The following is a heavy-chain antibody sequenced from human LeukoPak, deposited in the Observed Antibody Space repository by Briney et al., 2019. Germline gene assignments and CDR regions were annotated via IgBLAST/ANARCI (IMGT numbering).Heavy chain of an antibody. CDR3: ARASGGGWSS. CDR2: INNDGGDT. D-gene: IGHD6-19*01. CDR1: GLIFNNSV. J-gene: IGHJ5*01. Sequence: GGSLRLSCAASGLIFNNSVMYWVRQAPGKGLEYVSAINNDGGDTFYANSVKGRFTISRDNSKNTLYLQMGSLRTEDVAVYYCARASGGGWSSWGHGTLVTVSS. V-gene: IGHV3-64*01.